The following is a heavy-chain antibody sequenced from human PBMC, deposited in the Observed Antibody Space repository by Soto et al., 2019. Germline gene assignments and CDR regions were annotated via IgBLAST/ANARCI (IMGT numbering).Heavy chain of an antibody. CDR2: MNPNSGNT. CDR3: ARGQGSWCSGGSCYADY. V-gene: IGHV1-8*01. CDR1: GYTFTSYD. D-gene: IGHD2-15*01. Sequence: ASVKVSCKASGYTFTSYDINWVRQATGQGLEWMGWMNPNSGNTGYAQKFQGRVTMTRNTSISTAYMELSSLRSEDTAVYYCARGQGSWCSGGSCYADYWGQGTLVTVSS. J-gene: IGHJ4*02.